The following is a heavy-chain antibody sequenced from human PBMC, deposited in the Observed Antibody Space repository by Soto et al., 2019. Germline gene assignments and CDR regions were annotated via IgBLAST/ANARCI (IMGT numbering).Heavy chain of an antibody. V-gene: IGHV1-18*04. Sequence: QVQLVQSGAEVKKPGASVKVSCKASGYTFTSYGISWVRQAPGQGLEWMGWISAYNGNTNYAQKLQGRVTMTTDTTTRTADMELRSLRSDDTAVYYCARGGLTYCSSACQSDYWGQGTLVTVSS. CDR2: ISAYNGNT. D-gene: IGHD2-2*01. CDR3: ARGGLTYCSSACQSDY. CDR1: GYTFTSYG. J-gene: IGHJ4*02.